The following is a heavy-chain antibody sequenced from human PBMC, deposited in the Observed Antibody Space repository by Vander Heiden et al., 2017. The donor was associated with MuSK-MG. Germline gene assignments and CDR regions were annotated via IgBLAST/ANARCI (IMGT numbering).Heavy chain of an antibody. J-gene: IGHJ3*02. CDR3: ARARSPPWGRYCSSTSCYGVGGALDI. Sequence: VQLVPSGASVTTPGASVTVSCRASGYTFTSYDITWFRQPPGQGLEWMGWMNPNSGNTGYAQKVQGRVTMTRNTSISTAYMELSSLRSEDTAVYYCARARSPPWGRYCSSTSCYGVGGALDIWGQGTRVTVAA. CDR1: GYTFTSYD. CDR2: MNPNSGNT. V-gene: IGHV1-8*01. D-gene: IGHD2-2*01.